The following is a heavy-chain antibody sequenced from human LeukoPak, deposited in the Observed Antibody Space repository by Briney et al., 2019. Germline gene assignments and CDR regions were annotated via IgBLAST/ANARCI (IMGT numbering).Heavy chain of an antibody. CDR1: GFTFDDYA. CDR2: ISWDGGST. Sequence: GGSLRLSCAASGFTFDDYAMHWVRQAPGKGLEWVSLISWDGGSTYYADSVKGRFTTSRDNSKNSLYLQMNSLRAEDTALYYCAKDISMVRNEYFQHWGQGTLVTVSS. D-gene: IGHD4/OR15-4a*01. V-gene: IGHV3-43D*03. J-gene: IGHJ1*01. CDR3: AKDISMVRNEYFQH.